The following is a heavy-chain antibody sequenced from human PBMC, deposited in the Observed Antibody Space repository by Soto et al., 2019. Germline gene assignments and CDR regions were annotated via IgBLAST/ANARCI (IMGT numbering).Heavy chain of an antibody. Sequence: QVQLVQSGAEVKKPGSSVKVSCKASGGTFSSYTISWVRQAPGQGLEWMGRIIPILGIANYAQKFQGRVTIAADKSTSTAYMELSSLRSEDTAVYYFARYGSSHYYGMDVWGQGTTVTVSS. D-gene: IGHD6-13*01. CDR2: IIPILGIA. V-gene: IGHV1-69*02. J-gene: IGHJ6*02. CDR1: GGTFSSYT. CDR3: ARYGSSHYYGMDV.